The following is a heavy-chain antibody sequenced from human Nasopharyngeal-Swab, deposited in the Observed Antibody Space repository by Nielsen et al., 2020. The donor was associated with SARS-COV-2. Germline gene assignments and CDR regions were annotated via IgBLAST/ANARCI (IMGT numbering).Heavy chain of an antibody. J-gene: IGHJ6*03. Sequence: GESLKISCAGSGFTFNTYSMNWVRQVPGEGLEWVSSISGSGSYVYYADSVKGRFTISKDSAKNSLYLQMNSLRADDTAVYFCARIAGRGSIYYYYMGVWGTGTTVTVSS. CDR2: ISGSGSYV. D-gene: IGHD1-26*01. CDR1: GFTFNTYS. CDR3: ARIAGRGSIYYYYMGV. V-gene: IGHV3-21*01.